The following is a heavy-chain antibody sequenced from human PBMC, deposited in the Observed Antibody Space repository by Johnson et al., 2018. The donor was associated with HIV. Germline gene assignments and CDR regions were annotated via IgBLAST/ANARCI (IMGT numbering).Heavy chain of an antibody. J-gene: IGHJ3*02. CDR1: GFTFSSYA. V-gene: IGHV3-30*04. Sequence: QVQLLESGGGALRPGGSLRLSCEASGFTFSSYAMHWVRQAPGKGLEWVAVISYYGSNKYYADSVKGRFTISRDDSKSIAYLQMNSLKTEDTAVYYCQWLGVSSGWYADAFDIWGQGTMVTVSS. CDR3: QWLGVSSGWYADAFDI. D-gene: IGHD6-19*01. CDR2: ISYYGSNK.